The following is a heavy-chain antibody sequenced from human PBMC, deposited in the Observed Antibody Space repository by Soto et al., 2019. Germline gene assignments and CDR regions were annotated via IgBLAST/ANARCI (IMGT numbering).Heavy chain of an antibody. CDR2: IIPFFGTS. CDR3: ARVGHITNYGMAV. V-gene: IGHV1-69*01. D-gene: IGHD1-26*01. Sequence: QVQLVQSGAEVKKPGSSAKVSCEASGGTFSSYPINWVRQAPGQGLEWMGGIIPFFGTSNYAQKFQGRVMITADDSTSTAYMELRSLRSEDTAVYYCARVGHITNYGMAVWGQGTTVTVSS. CDR1: GGTFSSYP. J-gene: IGHJ6*02.